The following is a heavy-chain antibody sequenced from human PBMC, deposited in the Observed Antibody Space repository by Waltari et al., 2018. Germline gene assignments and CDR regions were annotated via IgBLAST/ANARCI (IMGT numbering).Heavy chain of an antibody. J-gene: IGHJ5*02. CDR2: INDVGSHI. D-gene: IGHD3-22*01. CDR1: VFGVTPY. Sequence: EVQVVESGGGLVKPGGSLKISCAPSVFGVTPYMDWVRQAPGQGLEWVSSINDVGSHIFYADSVSGRFIISRDDAKNSLDLEMNSLRAEDTAVYYCVRAVRSGALRSYWFDPWGQGTLVTVSS. CDR3: VRAVRSGALRSYWFDP. V-gene: IGHV3-21*01.